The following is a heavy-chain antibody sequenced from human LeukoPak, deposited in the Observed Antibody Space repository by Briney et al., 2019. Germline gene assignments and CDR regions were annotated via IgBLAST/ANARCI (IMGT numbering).Heavy chain of an antibody. Sequence: ASVKVSCKASGYTFTSYDINWVRQVTGQGPEWMGWMNPKSGNTGYAQKFQGRVTMTRNTSISTAYMELSRLRSDDTAVYYCARVRGYYDSSGYYDYWGQGTLVTVSS. CDR2: MNPKSGNT. CDR1: GYTFTSYD. CDR3: ARVRGYYDSSGYYDY. V-gene: IGHV1-8*01. J-gene: IGHJ4*02. D-gene: IGHD3-22*01.